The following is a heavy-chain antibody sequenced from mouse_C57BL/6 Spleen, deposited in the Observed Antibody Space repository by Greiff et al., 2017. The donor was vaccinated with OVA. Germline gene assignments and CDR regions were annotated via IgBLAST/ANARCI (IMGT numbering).Heavy chain of an antibody. Sequence: VQLKESGGGLVKPGGSLKLSCAASGFTFSDYGMHWVRQAPEKGLEWVAYISSGSSTIYYADTVKGRFTISRDNAKNTLFLQMTSLRSEDTAMYYCARRDWDAWFAYWGQGTLVTVSA. CDR1: GFTFSDYG. D-gene: IGHD4-1*01. V-gene: IGHV5-17*01. J-gene: IGHJ3*01. CDR2: ISSGSSTI. CDR3: ARRDWDAWFAY.